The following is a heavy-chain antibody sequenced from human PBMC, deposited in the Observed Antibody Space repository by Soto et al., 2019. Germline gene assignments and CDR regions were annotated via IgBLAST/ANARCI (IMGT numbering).Heavy chain of an antibody. CDR1: GFTFSSHA. Sequence: QVQLVESGGGVVQPGRSLRLSCAASGFTFSSHAMHWVRQAPGKGLEWVAVISYDGSNKYYADSVKGRFTISRDNPKNTLYPQMNSLRAEDTAVYYCARDRGYSGYHLYCFDYWGQGTLVTVSS. CDR3: ARDRGYSGYHLYCFDY. CDR2: ISYDGSNK. D-gene: IGHD5-12*01. V-gene: IGHV3-30-3*01. J-gene: IGHJ4*02.